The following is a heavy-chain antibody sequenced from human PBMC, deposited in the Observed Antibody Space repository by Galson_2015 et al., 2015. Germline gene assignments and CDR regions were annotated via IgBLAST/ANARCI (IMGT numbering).Heavy chain of an antibody. J-gene: IGHJ6*03. V-gene: IGHV3-21*01. CDR2: ISTSSSYI. D-gene: IGHD2-15*01. Sequence: SLRLSCAASGFTFSSYSMNWVRQAPGKGLEWVSSISTSSSYIYYADSVKGRFTISRDNAKNSPYLQMNSLRAEDTAVYYCARVYCSGGSCYYPYYYYYMDVWGKGTTVTVSS. CDR1: GFTFSSYS. CDR3: ARVYCSGGSCYYPYYYYYMDV.